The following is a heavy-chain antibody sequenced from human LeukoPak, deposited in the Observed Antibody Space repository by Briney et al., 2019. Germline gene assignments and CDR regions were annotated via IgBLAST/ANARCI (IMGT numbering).Heavy chain of an antibody. J-gene: IGHJ3*02. D-gene: IGHD5-24*01. CDR1: GFSFRSHW. Sequence: GGSLRLSCVGSGFSFRSHWVNWVRQSPGKGLEWVVNIKPDGSDKYYVDSARGRFTVSRDNAKNSAFLQMNSLRAEDTAIYYCATISAQTFDIWGQGTLVSVSS. CDR2: IKPDGSDK. V-gene: IGHV3-7*01. CDR3: ATISAQTFDI.